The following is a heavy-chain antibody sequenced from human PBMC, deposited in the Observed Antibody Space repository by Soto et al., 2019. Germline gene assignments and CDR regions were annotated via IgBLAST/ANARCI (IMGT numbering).Heavy chain of an antibody. V-gene: IGHV1-18*01. J-gene: IGHJ5*02. CDR3: AREDDTNYCSGGSCYSGP. Sequence: ASVKVSCKASGYTFTSYGISWVRQAPGQGLEWMGWISAYNGNTNYAQKLQGRVTMTTDTSTSTAYMELRSLRSDDTAVYYCAREDDTNYCSGGSCYSGPWGQGTLVTVSS. D-gene: IGHD2-15*01. CDR2: ISAYNGNT. CDR1: GYTFTSYG.